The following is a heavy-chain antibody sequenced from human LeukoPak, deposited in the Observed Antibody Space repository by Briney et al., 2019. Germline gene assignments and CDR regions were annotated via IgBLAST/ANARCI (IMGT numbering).Heavy chain of an antibody. CDR1: GYTLTELS. CDR2: FDPEDGET. D-gene: IGHD6-13*01. CDR3: ATTPGAAAGWFDP. V-gene: IGHV1-24*01. J-gene: IGHJ5*02. Sequence: GASVKVSCKVSGYTLTELSMHWVRQAPGKGLEWMGGFDPEDGETTYAQKFQGRVTMTEDTSTDTAYMELSSLRSEDTAVYYCATTPGAAAGWFDPWGQGTLVTVSS.